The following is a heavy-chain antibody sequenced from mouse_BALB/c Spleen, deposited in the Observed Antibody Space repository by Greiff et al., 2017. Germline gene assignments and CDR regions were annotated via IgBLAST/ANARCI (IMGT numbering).Heavy chain of an antibody. CDR1: GYTFTSYW. J-gene: IGHJ3*01. Sequence: VQLQQSGAELVKPGASVKLSCKASGYTFTSYWMHWVKQRPGQGLEWIGEINPSNGRTNYNEKFKSKATLTVDKSSSTAYMQLSSLTSEDSAVYYCARGDGYLFAYWGQGTLVTVSA. CDR2: INPSNGRT. CDR3: ARGDGYLFAY. V-gene: IGHV1S81*02. D-gene: IGHD2-3*01.